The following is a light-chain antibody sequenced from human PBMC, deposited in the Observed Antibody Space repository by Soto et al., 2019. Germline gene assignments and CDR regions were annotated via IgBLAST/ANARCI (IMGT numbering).Light chain of an antibody. J-gene: IGLJ3*02. CDR2: STN. CDR3: VLYMGSGIWV. CDR1: SGSVSTSYY. Sequence: QTVVTQEPSFSVSPGRTVTLTCGLSSGSVSTSYYPSWYQQTPGQAPRTLIYSTNTRASGVPDRFSGSILGNKAALTIKGAQAYDESDYYCVLYMGSGIWVVGGGTKLTVL. V-gene: IGLV8-61*01.